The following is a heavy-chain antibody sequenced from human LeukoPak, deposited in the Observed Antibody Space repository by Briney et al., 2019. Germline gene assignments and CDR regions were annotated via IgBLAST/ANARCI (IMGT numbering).Heavy chain of an antibody. Sequence: ASVKVSCKVSGYTLTELSMHWVRQAPGKGLEWMGGFDPEDGETIYAQKFQGRVTITTDESTSTAYMELSSLRSEDTAVYYCARWGQNYDILTGYYKGFDYWGQGTLVTVSS. CDR3: ARWGQNYDILTGYYKGFDY. V-gene: IGHV1-24*01. CDR1: GYTLTELS. CDR2: FDPEDGET. J-gene: IGHJ4*02. D-gene: IGHD3-9*01.